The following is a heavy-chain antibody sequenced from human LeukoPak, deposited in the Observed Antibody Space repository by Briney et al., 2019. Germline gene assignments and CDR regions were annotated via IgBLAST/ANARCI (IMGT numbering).Heavy chain of an antibody. D-gene: IGHD5-24*01. CDR2: IIPISGKA. V-gene: IGHV1-69*06. CDR3: ARRGGRRDGFHFVEDEYYFDY. Sequence: GASVKVSCKASGDTGTFSSFAINWLRQAPGQGLEWMGGIIPISGKANYAQKFQGRVTITADKSTSTAYMELSSLRSEDTAVYYCARRGGRRDGFHFVEDEYYFDYWGQGTLVTVSS. CDR1: GDTGTFSSFA. J-gene: IGHJ4*02.